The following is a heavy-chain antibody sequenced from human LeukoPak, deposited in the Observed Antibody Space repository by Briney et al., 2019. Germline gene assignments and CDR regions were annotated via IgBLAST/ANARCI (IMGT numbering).Heavy chain of an antibody. CDR3: ARGVTKDFQY. CDR2: INPNSGCT. Sequence: AASVKVSCKASGYPFTGCYIPWVRQAPGQGLEWMGWINPNSGCTNYAQKVQGRVTMTRDTSISTAYMELSRLRSDDTAVYYCARGVTKDFQYWGQGTLVTVSS. V-gene: IGHV1-2*02. D-gene: IGHD4-17*01. CDR1: GYPFTGCY. J-gene: IGHJ1*01.